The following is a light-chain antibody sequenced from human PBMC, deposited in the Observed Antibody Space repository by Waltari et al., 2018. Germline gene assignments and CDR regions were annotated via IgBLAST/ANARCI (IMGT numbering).Light chain of an antibody. V-gene: IGKV1-39*01. CDR2: AAS. Sequence: DIQMTQSPSSLSASVGDRVTITCRASQSISSYLNWYQQKPGKAPKLLIYAASSLQSGVPSRFSGSGSGTDFTLTIISLQPEDFATYYCQQSYSTATWTFGQGTKVEIK. CDR1: QSISSY. CDR3: QQSYSTATWT. J-gene: IGKJ1*01.